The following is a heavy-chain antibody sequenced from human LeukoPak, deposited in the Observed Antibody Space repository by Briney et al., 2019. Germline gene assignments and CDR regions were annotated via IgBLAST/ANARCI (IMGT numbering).Heavy chain of an antibody. CDR3: ARDHYYGSDYFDY. D-gene: IGHD3-10*01. CDR1: GFTFSSYG. Sequence: GGSLRLSCAASGFTFSSYGMHWVRQAPGKGLEWVSYISSSSDTIYYADSVKGRFTISRDNAKNSLYLQMNSLRAEDTAVYYCARDHYYGSDYFDYWGQGTLVTVSS. CDR2: ISSSSDTI. J-gene: IGHJ4*02. V-gene: IGHV3-48*01.